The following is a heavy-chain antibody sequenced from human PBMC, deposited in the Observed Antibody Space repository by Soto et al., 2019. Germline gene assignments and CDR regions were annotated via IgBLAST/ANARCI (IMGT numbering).Heavy chain of an antibody. CDR3: ARDELGGERDGVYYGMDV. Sequence: EVQLVESGGGLVQPGGSLRLSCAASGFTVSSNYMSWVRQAPGKGLEWVSVIYSGGSTYYADSVKGRFTISRDNSKNTLYLQMNSLRAEDTAVYYCARDELGGERDGVYYGMDVWGQGTTVTVSS. D-gene: IGHD2-8*01. CDR1: GFTVSSNY. CDR2: IYSGGST. V-gene: IGHV3-66*01. J-gene: IGHJ6*02.